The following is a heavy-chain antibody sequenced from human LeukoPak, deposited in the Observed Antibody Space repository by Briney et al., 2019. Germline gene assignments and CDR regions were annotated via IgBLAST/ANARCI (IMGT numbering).Heavy chain of an antibody. CDR3: ARTASSGHFYFDY. CDR1: GFSVISNY. Sequence: PGGSLRLSCAASGFSVISNYMTWVRQAPGKGLEWVSVISSGGGTYYADSLKVRFTISRDNSKNTLYLQMNSLRAEDTAVYYCARTASSGHFYFDYWGQGTLVTVSS. V-gene: IGHV3-66*01. D-gene: IGHD3-22*01. J-gene: IGHJ4*02. CDR2: ISSGGGT.